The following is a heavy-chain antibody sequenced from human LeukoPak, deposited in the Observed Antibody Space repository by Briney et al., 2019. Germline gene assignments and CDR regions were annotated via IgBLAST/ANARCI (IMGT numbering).Heavy chain of an antibody. D-gene: IGHD6-19*01. V-gene: IGHV4-39*01. CDR3: ARQGYQVAEL. Sequence: PSETLSLTCTVSGGSIGSSSYYWGWIRQPPGKGLEWIGSIYYSGSTYYNPSLKSRVTISVYTSKNQFSLKLSSVTAADTAVYYCARQGYQVAELWGQGTLVTVSS. CDR2: IYYSGST. CDR1: GGSIGSSSYY. J-gene: IGHJ4*02.